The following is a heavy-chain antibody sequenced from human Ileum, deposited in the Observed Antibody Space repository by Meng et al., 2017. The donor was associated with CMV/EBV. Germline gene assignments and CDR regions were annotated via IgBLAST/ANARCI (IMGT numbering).Heavy chain of an antibody. CDR3: ARGPSGGHYYVGDY. D-gene: IGHD1-26*01. J-gene: IGHJ4*02. CDR1: GFTCSSYW. CDR2: LNSDGRTP. V-gene: IGHV3-74*01. Sequence: SGFTCSSYWMHWVRQLPGKGLVWVARLNSDGRTPTYADSVKGRFTISRDNAKNTLYLHMNSLRVEDTAVYYCARGPSGGHYYVGDYWGRGTLVTVSS.